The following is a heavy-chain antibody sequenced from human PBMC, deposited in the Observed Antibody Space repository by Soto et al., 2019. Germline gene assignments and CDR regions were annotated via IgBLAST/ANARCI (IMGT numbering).Heavy chain of an antibody. D-gene: IGHD2-8*01. J-gene: IGHJ4*02. V-gene: IGHV2-5*02. Sequence: QITLTESGPTLVKPTQTLTLTCTFSGFSFSTGAVGVGWIRQPPGKALEFLALIYWDDDKRYRPSLKNKITSPKATSRNRVVLTMPDPDHEVTATYYCAHVYWDACCTRYYFDHWGQGTLVTVSS. CDR2: IYWDDDK. CDR1: GFSFSTGAVG. CDR3: AHVYWDACCTRYYFDH.